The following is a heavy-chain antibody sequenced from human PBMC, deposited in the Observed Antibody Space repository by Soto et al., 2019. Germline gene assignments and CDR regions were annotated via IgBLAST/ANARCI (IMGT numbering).Heavy chain of an antibody. CDR1: GFTFSTYS. J-gene: IGHJ6*01. CDR2: ISSRSDI. V-gene: IGHV3-21*01. Sequence: PRGSLLLSCVCSGFTFSTYSINWVRQAPGKGLEWVSSISSRSDIYYADSVKGRFTISRDNAKNSVSLQMNSLRAEDTAVYYCAREYTAWHLAYGLDVWGQGTTVTVSS. CDR3: AREYTAWHLAYGLDV. D-gene: IGHD2-2*02.